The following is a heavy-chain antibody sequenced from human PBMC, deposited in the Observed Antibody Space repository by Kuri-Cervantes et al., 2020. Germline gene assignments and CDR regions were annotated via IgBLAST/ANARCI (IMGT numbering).Heavy chain of an antibody. CDR3: ARLRFGELLSFDS. CDR1: GYSISSGYY. V-gene: IGHV4-38-2*01. CDR2: IYHSGST. Sequence: ESLKISCAVSGYSISSGYYWGWIRQPPGKGLEWIGSIYHSGSTYYNPSLKSRVTISVDTSKNQFSLKLSSVTAADTAVYYCARLRFGELLSFDSWGQGTLVTVSS. D-gene: IGHD3-10*01. J-gene: IGHJ4*02.